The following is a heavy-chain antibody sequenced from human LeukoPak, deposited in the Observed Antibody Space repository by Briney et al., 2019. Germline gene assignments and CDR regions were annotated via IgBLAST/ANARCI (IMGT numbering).Heavy chain of an antibody. D-gene: IGHD2-15*01. J-gene: IGHJ4*02. CDR3: ARSYCSGGSCYSK. V-gene: IGHV1-2*02. CDR1: GYTFTSYA. CDR2: INPNSGGT. Sequence: ASVKVSCKASGYTFTSYAMNWVRQAPGQGLEWMGWINPNSGGTNYAQKFQGRVTMTRDTSISTAYMELSRLRSDDTAVYYCARSYCSGGSCYSKWGQGTLVTVSS.